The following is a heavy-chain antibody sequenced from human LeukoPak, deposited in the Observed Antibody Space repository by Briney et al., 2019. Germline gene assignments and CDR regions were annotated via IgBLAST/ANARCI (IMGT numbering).Heavy chain of an antibody. CDR3: ARGTDLDY. CDR2: IKQDGSEK. D-gene: IGHD1-1*01. J-gene: IGHJ4*02. V-gene: IGHV3-7*01. Sequence: GGSLRLSCAASGFTFTIYWMTWVRQAPGKGLEWVANIKQDGSEKYYVDSVKGRFTISRDNAKNSLYLQMNSLRAEDTAVYYCARGTDLDYWGQGALVTVSS. CDR1: GFTFTIYW.